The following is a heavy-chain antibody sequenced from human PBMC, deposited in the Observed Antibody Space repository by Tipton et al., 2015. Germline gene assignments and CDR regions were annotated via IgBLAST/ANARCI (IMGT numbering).Heavy chain of an antibody. CDR1: GVTFSNFA. D-gene: IGHD1/OR15-1a*01. CDR2: ISGSGGST. CDR3: ARWNTTLGY. V-gene: IGHV3-23*01. Sequence: SGVTFSNFAMSWVRQAPGKGLEWVSVISGSGGSTYYADSVKGRFTISRDNSKNTLYLQMNSLKTEDTAVYYCARWNTTLGYWGQGTLVTVSS. J-gene: IGHJ4*02.